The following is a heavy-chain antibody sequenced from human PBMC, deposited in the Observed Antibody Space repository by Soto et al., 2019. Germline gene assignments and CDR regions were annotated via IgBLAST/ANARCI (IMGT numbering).Heavy chain of an antibody. J-gene: IGHJ6*02. D-gene: IGHD6-13*01. V-gene: IGHV4-34*01. CDR1: GGSFSGYY. CDR3: ARGWGARSSSWYDIYYYYYYCMDV. CDR2: INHSGST. Sequence: SETLSLTCTVYGGSFSGYYWSWIRQPPGKGLEWIGEINHSGSTNYNPSLKSRVTISVDTSKNQFSLKLSSVTAADTAVYYCARGWGARSSSWYDIYYYYYYCMDVWGQGXTVTVSS.